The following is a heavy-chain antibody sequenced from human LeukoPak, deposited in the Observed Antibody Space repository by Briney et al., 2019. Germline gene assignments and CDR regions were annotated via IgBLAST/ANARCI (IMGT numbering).Heavy chain of an antibody. CDR2: INSDGSSS. V-gene: IGHV3-74*01. Sequence: GGSLRLSCAASGFTFSGNWMHWVRQVPGKGLVWVSRINSDGSSSNYADSVKGRFTISRDNAKSTLYLQMNSLRAEDTALYYCARGAFYSSGWYENYWGQGALVTVSS. CDR3: ARGAFYSSGWYENY. J-gene: IGHJ4*02. D-gene: IGHD6-19*01. CDR1: GFTFSGNW.